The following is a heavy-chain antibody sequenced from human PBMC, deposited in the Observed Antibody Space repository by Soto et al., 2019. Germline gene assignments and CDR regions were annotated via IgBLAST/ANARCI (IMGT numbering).Heavy chain of an antibody. CDR3: APRKSGSFNIGAFDI. D-gene: IGHD3-10*01. Sequence: VGSLRLSCAASGFSFSTYEMNWVRQAPGKGLEWVSYISKNGIDIYYADSVKGRFTISRDNANNSLFLQMNSLRAEDTAVYYCAPRKSGSFNIGAFDIWGQGTMVTVSS. J-gene: IGHJ3*02. CDR1: GFSFSTYE. CDR2: ISKNGIDI. V-gene: IGHV3-48*03.